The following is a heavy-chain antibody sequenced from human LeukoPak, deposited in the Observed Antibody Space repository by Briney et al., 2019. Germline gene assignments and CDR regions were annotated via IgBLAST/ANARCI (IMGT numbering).Heavy chain of an antibody. D-gene: IGHD6-19*01. J-gene: IGHJ6*03. CDR2: ISGSGGST. V-gene: IGHV3-23*01. Sequence: GGSLRLSCAASGFTFSSYAMSWVRQAPGKGLEWVSAISGSGGSTYYADSVKGRFTISRDNSKNTLYLQMNSLRAEDTAVYYCAKCYSSVAGTLYYYYYYYMDVWGKGTTVTVSS. CDR3: AKCYSSVAGTLYYYYYYYMDV. CDR1: GFTFSSYA.